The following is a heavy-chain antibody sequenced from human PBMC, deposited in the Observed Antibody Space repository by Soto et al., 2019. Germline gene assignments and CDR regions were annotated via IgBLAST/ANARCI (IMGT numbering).Heavy chain of an antibody. D-gene: IGHD3-10*01. Sequence: SETLSLTCAVSVGSIISGGYSWSWIRQPPGKGLEWIGYIYHSGSMYYNPSLKSRVTISVDRSKNQFSLKLSSVTAADTAVYYCARGVMVRGVIINYYYYGMDVWGQGTTVT. CDR1: VGSIISGGYS. CDR2: IYHSGSM. J-gene: IGHJ6*02. CDR3: ARGVMVRGVIINYYYYGMDV. V-gene: IGHV4-30-2*01.